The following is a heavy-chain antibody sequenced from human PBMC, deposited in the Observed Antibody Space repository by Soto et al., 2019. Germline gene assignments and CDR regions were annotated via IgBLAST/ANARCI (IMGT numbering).Heavy chain of an antibody. CDR1: GFTFSSYA. Sequence: QVQLVESGGGVVQPGRSLRLSCAASGFTFSSYAMHWVRQAPGKGLELVAVISYDGSNKYYADSVNGRFTISRDNSKNPLYLKMNSLRAEDTAVYYCARDLDFWSGLSQVPDACDIWGQGKMVTVSS. CDR3: ARDLDFWSGLSQVPDACDI. CDR2: ISYDGSNK. J-gene: IGHJ3*02. V-gene: IGHV3-30-3*01. D-gene: IGHD3-3*01.